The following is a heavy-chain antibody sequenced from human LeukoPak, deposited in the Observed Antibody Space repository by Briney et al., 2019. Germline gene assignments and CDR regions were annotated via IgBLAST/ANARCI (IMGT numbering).Heavy chain of an antibody. D-gene: IGHD3-9*01. Sequence: PGGSLRLSCAASGFTFSSYSMNWLPQAPGQGLEWVSSLSSSSSYIYYADSVKGPFTISRDNAKNSLYLQMNSLRAEDTSVYYCSRDGRYYDILAGYSRDAFKIWGQGTMGTVSS. CDR3: SRDGRYYDILAGYSRDAFKI. J-gene: IGHJ3*02. CDR1: GFTFSSYS. V-gene: IGHV3-21*01. CDR2: LSSSSSYI.